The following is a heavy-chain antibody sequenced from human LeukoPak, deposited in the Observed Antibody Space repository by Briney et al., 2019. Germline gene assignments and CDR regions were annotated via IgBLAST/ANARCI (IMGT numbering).Heavy chain of an antibody. CDR3: ARHGRRDYYDSSGYQIAYYFDY. J-gene: IGHJ4*02. V-gene: IGHV4-59*08. CDR2: IYYSGST. CDR1: GGSISSYY. Sequence: KPSETLSLTCTVSGGSISSYYWSWIRQPPGKGLEWIGYIYYSGSTNYNPSLKSRVTISVDTSKNQFSLKLSSVTAADTAVYYCARHGRRDYYDSSGYQIAYYFDYWGQGTLVTVSS. D-gene: IGHD3-22*01.